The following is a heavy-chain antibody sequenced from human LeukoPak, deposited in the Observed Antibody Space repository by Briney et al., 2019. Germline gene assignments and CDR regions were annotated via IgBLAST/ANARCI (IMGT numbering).Heavy chain of an antibody. Sequence: PSETLSLTCTVSGGSISSYYWSWIRQPAGKGLEWIGRIYTSGGTNYNPSLKSRVTLSVDTSKNQFSLKLSSVTAADTAVYYCAREPQSSGWYPYWYFDLWGRGTLVTVSS. CDR3: AREPQSSGWYPYWYFDL. CDR1: GGSISSYY. CDR2: IYTSGGT. D-gene: IGHD6-19*01. J-gene: IGHJ2*01. V-gene: IGHV4-4*07.